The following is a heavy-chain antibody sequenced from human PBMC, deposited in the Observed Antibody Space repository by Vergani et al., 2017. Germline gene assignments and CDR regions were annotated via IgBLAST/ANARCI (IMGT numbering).Heavy chain of an antibody. CDR1: GFTFNQYG. CDR2: TWYDGNNK. J-gene: IGHJ5*02. Sequence: QVPLVESGGGVVQPGRSLRLSCAASGFTFNQYGMHWVRRAPGKGLEWVAVTWYDGNNKQYADSVKGRFTISRENSKSTMYLQMNSLRDEDTGVYYCARDLRLLYNRFDPWGQGTLVTVSS. D-gene: IGHD1-14*01. CDR3: ARDLRLLYNRFDP. V-gene: IGHV3-33*01.